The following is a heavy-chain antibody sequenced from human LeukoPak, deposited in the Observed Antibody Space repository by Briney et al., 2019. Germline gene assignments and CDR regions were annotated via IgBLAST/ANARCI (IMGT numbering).Heavy chain of an antibody. D-gene: IGHD5-12*01. CDR3: ARDVDPHF. CDR2: INHSGST. V-gene: IGHV4-34*01. CDR1: GGSFSGYY. Sequence: PSETLSLTCAVYGGSFSGYYWSWIRQPPGKGLEWIGEINHSGSTNYNPSLKSRVTISVDTSKNQFSLKVRAVTAADTAVYYCARDVDPHFWGQGMLVTVSS. J-gene: IGHJ4*02.